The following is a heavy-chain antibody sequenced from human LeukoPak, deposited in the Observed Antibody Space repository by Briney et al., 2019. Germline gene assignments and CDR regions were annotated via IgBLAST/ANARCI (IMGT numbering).Heavy chain of an antibody. CDR1: GFTFSSYA. V-gene: IGHV3-23*01. CDR2: ISGSGGST. J-gene: IGHJ4*02. D-gene: IGHD6-13*01. Sequence: PGGSLRLSCAASGFTFSSYAMSWVRQAPGKGLEWVSAISGSGGSTYYADSVKGRLTISRDNSKNTLYLQMNSLRAEDTAVYYCAKMYSSSWYSPHFDYWGQGTLVTVSS. CDR3: AKMYSSSWYSPHFDY.